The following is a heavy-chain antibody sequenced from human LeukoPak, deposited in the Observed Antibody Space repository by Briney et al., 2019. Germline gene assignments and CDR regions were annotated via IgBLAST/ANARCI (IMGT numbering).Heavy chain of an antibody. CDR1: GYTFTSYY. CDR3: AKAVVPVISQHYFDY. J-gene: IGHJ4*02. Sequence: ASVKVSCKASGYTFTSYYMHWVRQAPGQGLEWMGIINPSGGSTSYAQKFQGRVTMTRDMSTSTVYMELSSLRSEDTAVYYCAKAVVPVISQHYFDYWGQRTLVTVSS. CDR2: INPSGGST. V-gene: IGHV1-46*01. D-gene: IGHD3-22*01.